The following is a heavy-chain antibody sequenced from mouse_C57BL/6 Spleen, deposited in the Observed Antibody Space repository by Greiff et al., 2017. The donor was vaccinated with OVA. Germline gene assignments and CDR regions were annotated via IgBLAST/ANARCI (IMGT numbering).Heavy chain of an antibody. CDR1: GYTFTDYE. J-gene: IGHJ2*01. CDR2: IDPETGGT. D-gene: IGHD2-1*01. V-gene: IGHV1-15*01. Sequence: QVHVKQSGAELVRPGASVTLSCKASGYTFTDYEMHWVKQTPVHGLEWIGAIDPETGGTAYNQKFKGKAILTADKSSSTAYMELRSLTSEDSAVYYCTRRGRRDIYYGNYFDYWGQGTTLTVSS. CDR3: TRRGRRDIYYGNYFDY.